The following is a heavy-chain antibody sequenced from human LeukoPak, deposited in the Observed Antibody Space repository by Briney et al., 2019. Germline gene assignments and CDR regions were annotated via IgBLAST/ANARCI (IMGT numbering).Heavy chain of an antibody. CDR2: INPNSGGT. J-gene: IGHJ5*02. D-gene: IGHD1-26*01. CDR1: GYTFTGYY. V-gene: IGHV1-2*02. Sequence: SSVKVSCTGSGYTFTGYYMHWVRQAPGQGLEWMGCINPNSGGTNDAQKCQGRVSMTRDTSISTAYMELSRLRSGDTVVYYCARGRGPYGIVGARCWFDPWDQGTLVTVSS. CDR3: ARGRGPYGIVGARCWFDP.